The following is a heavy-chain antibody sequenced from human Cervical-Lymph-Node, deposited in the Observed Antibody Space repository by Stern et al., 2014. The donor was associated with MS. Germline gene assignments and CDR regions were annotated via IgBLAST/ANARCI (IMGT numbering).Heavy chain of an antibody. J-gene: IGHJ6*02. CDR1: GYIFTGYY. CDR3: ARDQRGITIFGVVTDYYYLGMDV. D-gene: IGHD3-3*01. Sequence: VQLVESGAEVKKPGASVKVSCKTSGYIFTGYYIHWVRQAPGQGLEWMAWINPNTGGTMYAQKFQGRVTMIRDTSISTAYVELSSLTSDDTAVYYCARDQRGITIFGVVTDYYYLGMDVWGQGTTVTVSS. V-gene: IGHV1-2*02. CDR2: INPNTGGT.